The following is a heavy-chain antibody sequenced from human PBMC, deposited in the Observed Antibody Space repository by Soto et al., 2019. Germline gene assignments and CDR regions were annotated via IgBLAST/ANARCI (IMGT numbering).Heavy chain of an antibody. V-gene: IGHV1-18*01. J-gene: IGHJ6*02. D-gene: IGHD4-17*01. CDR2: ISAYNGNT. CDR3: AGEHRAYVGDAHDAFDV. CDR1: GYTFTSYG. Sequence: ASVKVSCKASGYTFTSYGVSWVRQAPGQGLEWMGWISAYNGNTNYAQKLQGRVTMTTDTSTSTAYMELRSLRSDDTAVYYCAGEHRAYVGDAHDAFDVWGQGTTVTVSS.